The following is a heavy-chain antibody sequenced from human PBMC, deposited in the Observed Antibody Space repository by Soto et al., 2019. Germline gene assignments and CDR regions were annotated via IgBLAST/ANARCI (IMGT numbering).Heavy chain of an antibody. J-gene: IGHJ4*02. Sequence: QVQLVQSGAGVKKPGSSVKVSCKASGGTFSSYTISWVRQAPGQGLEWMGRIIPILGIANYAQKFQGRVTITADKSTSTAYMDLSSLRSEDTAVYYCARDVSSGSFDYWGQGTLVTVSS. CDR2: IIPILGIA. D-gene: IGHD6-19*01. CDR1: GGTFSSYT. CDR3: ARDVSSGSFDY. V-gene: IGHV1-69*08.